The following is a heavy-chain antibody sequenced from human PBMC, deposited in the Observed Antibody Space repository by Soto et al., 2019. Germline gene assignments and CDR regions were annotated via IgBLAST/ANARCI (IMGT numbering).Heavy chain of an antibody. D-gene: IGHD2-8*02. CDR3: ASPPGPPASSGMDV. V-gene: IGHV3-53*01. Sequence: WWSLRLSCAASEFTVSDNYINWFRQAPGKGLGWVAVISSGGGSYYADSVKGRFTISRDNSRNTVYLQMNSLRAEDTAVYYCASPPGPPASSGMDVWGQGTTVTVSS. J-gene: IGHJ6*02. CDR1: EFTVSDNY. CDR2: ISSGGGS.